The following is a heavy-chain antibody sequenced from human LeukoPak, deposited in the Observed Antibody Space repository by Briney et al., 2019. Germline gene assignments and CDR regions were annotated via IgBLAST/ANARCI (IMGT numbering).Heavy chain of an antibody. Sequence: GASVKVSCKVSGYTLTELSMHWVRQAPGKGLEWMGGFDPEDGETIYAQKFQGRVTMTEDTSTDTAYMELSSLRSEDTAVYYCATYGSGSYSDPSDYWGQGTLVTVSS. J-gene: IGHJ4*02. D-gene: IGHD3-10*01. V-gene: IGHV1-24*01. CDR2: FDPEDGET. CDR3: ATYGSGSYSDPSDY. CDR1: GYTLTELS.